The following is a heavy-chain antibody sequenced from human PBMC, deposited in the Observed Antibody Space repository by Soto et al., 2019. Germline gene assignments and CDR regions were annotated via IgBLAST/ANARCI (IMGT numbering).Heavy chain of an antibody. CDR2: ISYDGSNK. CDR1: GFTFSSYA. V-gene: IGHV3-30-3*01. J-gene: IGHJ6*02. CDR3: AREYRGSPFNYYYGMDV. Sequence: QVQLVESGGGVVQPGRSLRLSCAASGFTFSSYAMHWVRQAPGKGLEWVAVISYDGSNKYYADSVKGRFTISRDNSKNTLYLQMNSLRAEDTAVYYCAREYRGSPFNYYYGMDVWGQGTTVTVSS. D-gene: IGHD1-26*01.